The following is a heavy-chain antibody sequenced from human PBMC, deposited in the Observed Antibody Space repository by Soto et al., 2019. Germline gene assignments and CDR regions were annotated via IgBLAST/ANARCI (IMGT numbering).Heavy chain of an antibody. V-gene: IGHV1-69*13. CDR1: GGTFSSYA. Sequence: GASGKVSCKASGGTFSSYAISWVRQAPGQGLEWMGGIIPIFGTANYEQKFQGRVTITEDESTSTAYMELSSLRSEDTAVYYCARGGVYCSSTSCYMVVWGQGTLATVSS. CDR3: ARGGVYCSSTSCYMVV. D-gene: IGHD2-2*02. J-gene: IGHJ4*02. CDR2: IIPIFGTA.